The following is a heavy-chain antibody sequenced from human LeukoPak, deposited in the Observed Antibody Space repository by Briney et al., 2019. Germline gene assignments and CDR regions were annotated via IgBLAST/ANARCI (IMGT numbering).Heavy chain of an antibody. CDR3: ARQGCTTTSCHTIDH. Sequence: GESLQISCKGSGYTYTKSWIAWVRPLPGKGLELMGIINHVDSEIRYSPPFQGQVTISVDKSISTAFLQWNSLQASDSAMYYCARQGCTTTSCHTIDHWGQGTLVTVSS. CDR1: GYTYTKSW. CDR2: INHVDSEI. D-gene: IGHD2-2*02. V-gene: IGHV5-51*01. J-gene: IGHJ4*02.